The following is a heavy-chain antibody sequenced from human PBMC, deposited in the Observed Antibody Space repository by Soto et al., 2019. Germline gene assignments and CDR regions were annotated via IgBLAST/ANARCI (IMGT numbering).Heavy chain of an antibody. V-gene: IGHV3-23*01. CDR1: GFTFNTYP. Sequence: GGSLRLSCATSGFTFNTYPMTWVRQAPGKGLEWVSSISSTAGRTSSYADSVKGRFAISRDFSDNTVYLQMNNLRVDDTAVYFCAKGVLSFHYGMEVWGQGTTVTVS. J-gene: IGHJ6*02. CDR3: AKGVLSFHYGMEV. CDR2: ISSTAGRTS. D-gene: IGHD3-10*01.